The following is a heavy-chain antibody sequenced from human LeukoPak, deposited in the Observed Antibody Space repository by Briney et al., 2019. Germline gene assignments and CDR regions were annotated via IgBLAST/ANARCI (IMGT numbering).Heavy chain of an antibody. CDR1: GFTFSSYG. CDR3: AQAGTLDTAMMHFDY. D-gene: IGHD5-18*01. J-gene: IGHJ4*02. Sequence: PGGSLRLSCAASGFTFSSYGMHWVRQAPGKGLEWVAFIRYDGSNKYYADSVKGRFTISRDNSKNTLYLQMNSLRAEDTAVYYCAQAGTLDTAMMHFDYWGQGTLVTVSS. V-gene: IGHV3-30*02. CDR2: IRYDGSNK.